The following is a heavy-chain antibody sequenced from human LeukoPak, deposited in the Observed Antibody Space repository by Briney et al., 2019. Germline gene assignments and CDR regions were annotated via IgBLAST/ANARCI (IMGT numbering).Heavy chain of an antibody. D-gene: IGHD2-21*02. CDR2: IYYSGSS. Sequence: SGTLSLTCTVSGGSISSSSYYWGWIRQPPGKGLEWIGSIYYSGSSYYNPSLKSRVTISVDTSKNQFSLKLSSVTAADTAVYYCARACGGDCQGVIGAFDIWGQGTMVTVSS. CDR3: ARACGGDCQGVIGAFDI. V-gene: IGHV4-39*07. CDR1: GGSISSSSYY. J-gene: IGHJ3*02.